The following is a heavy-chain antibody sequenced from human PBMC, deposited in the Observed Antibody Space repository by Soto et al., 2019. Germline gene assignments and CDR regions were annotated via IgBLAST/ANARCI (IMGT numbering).Heavy chain of an antibody. Sequence: GASVKVSCKASGYTFTSYDINWVRQATGQGLEWMGWMNPNSGNTGYAQKFQGRVTMTRNTSISTAYMVLSSLRSEDTAVYYCARWPDGYYYYGMDVWGQGTTVTSP. CDR2: MNPNSGNT. J-gene: IGHJ6*02. CDR1: GYTFTSYD. CDR3: ARWPDGYYYYGMDV. V-gene: IGHV1-8*01.